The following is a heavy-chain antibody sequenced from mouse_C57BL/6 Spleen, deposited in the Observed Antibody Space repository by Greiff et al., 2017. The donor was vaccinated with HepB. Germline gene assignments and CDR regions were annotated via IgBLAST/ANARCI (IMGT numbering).Heavy chain of an antibody. D-gene: IGHD1-1*01. CDR3: ARWVNYYGSRDY. CDR2: IDPSDSYT. Sequence: QVQLQQPGAELVKPGASVKLSCKASGYTFTSYWMQWVKQRPGQGLEWIGEIDPSDSYTNYNQKFKGKATLTVDTSSSTAYMQLSSLTSEDSAVYCCARWVNYYGSRDYWGQGTTLTVSS. CDR1: GYTFTSYW. J-gene: IGHJ2*01. V-gene: IGHV1-50*01.